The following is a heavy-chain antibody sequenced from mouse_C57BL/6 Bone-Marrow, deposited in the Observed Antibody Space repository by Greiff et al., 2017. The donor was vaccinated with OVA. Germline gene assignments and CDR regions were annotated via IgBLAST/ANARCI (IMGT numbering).Heavy chain of an antibody. J-gene: IGHJ2*01. Sequence: EVQLLQSGPELVKPGASVKLSCKASGYSFTDYNMNWVKQSTGKSLEWIGEINPNHGTTTYTQKFKGQATFTVDQSSSTAYMQLTSLTSEDSAVYYCGREGFDYWGQGTTLTVSS. CDR3: GREGFDY. V-gene: IGHV1-39*01. CDR2: INPNHGTT. CDR1: GYSFTDYN.